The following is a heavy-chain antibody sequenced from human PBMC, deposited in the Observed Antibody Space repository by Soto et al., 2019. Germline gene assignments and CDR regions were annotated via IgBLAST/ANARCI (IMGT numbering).Heavy chain of an antibody. CDR1: GFTFGDYA. D-gene: IGHD4-17*01. CDR3: TRSGTYGDFDAFDI. V-gene: IGHV3-49*03. J-gene: IGHJ3*02. CDR2: VRSKAYGGTT. Sequence: GGSLRLSCTASGFTFGDYAMSWFRQAPGKGLEWVGFVRSKAYGGTTEYAASVKGRFTISRDDSKSIAYLQMNSLKTEDTAVYYCTRSGTYGDFDAFDIWGQGTMVTVSS.